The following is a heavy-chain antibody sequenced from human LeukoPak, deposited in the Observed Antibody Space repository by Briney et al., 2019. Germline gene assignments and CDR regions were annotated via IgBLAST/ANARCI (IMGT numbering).Heavy chain of an antibody. CDR3: ATIVVPAANDYFYMDV. J-gene: IGHJ6*03. V-gene: IGHV4-38-2*01. Sequence: SETLSLTCAVSGYSISSGYYWGRIRQPPGKGLEWIGSIYHSGSTYYNPSLKSRVTISVDTSKNQFSLKLSSVTAADTAVYYCATIVVPAANDYFYMDVWGKGTTVTVSS. D-gene: IGHD2-2*01. CDR2: IYHSGST. CDR1: GYSISSGYY.